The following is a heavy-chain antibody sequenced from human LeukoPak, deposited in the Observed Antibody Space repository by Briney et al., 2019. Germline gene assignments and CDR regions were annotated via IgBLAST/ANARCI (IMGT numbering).Heavy chain of an antibody. CDR2: IYYSGST. V-gene: IGHV4-39*01. D-gene: IGHD3-22*01. CDR3: ASTKSYDSSGYPFDY. CDR1: GGSISSSSYY. J-gene: IGHJ4*02. Sequence: PSETLSLTCTVSGGSISSSSYYWGWIRQPPGKGLEWIGSIYYSGSTYYNPSLKSRVTISVDTSKNQFSLKLSSVTAADTAVYYCASTKSYDSSGYPFDYWGQGTLVTVPS.